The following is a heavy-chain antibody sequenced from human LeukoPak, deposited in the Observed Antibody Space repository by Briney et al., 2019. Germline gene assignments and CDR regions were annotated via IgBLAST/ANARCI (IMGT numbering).Heavy chain of an antibody. J-gene: IGHJ6*03. Sequence: SETLSLTCTVSGGSINSGSHYWGWIRQPAGKGLEWIGRIYSSGSTNYNPSLKSRVTMSVDTSKNQFSLKLSSVTAADTAVYYCVTSYYYYYFYMDVWGRGTTVTVSS. V-gene: IGHV4-61*02. CDR2: IYSSGST. CDR3: VTSYYYYYFYMDV. CDR1: GGSINSGSHY.